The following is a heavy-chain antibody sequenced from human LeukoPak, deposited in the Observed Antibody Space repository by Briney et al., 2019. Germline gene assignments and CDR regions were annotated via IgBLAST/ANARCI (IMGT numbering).Heavy chain of an antibody. CDR3: ARGPRRGGYGQYDY. J-gene: IGHJ4*02. D-gene: IGHD5-24*01. CDR1: GGSISSYY. V-gene: IGHV4-59*12. Sequence: SETLSLTCTVSGGSISSYYWSWIRQPPGKGLEWIGYIYYSGSTNYNPSLKSRVTISVDTSKNQFSLKLSSVTAADTAVYYCARGPRRGGYGQYDYWGQGTLVTVSS. CDR2: IYYSGST.